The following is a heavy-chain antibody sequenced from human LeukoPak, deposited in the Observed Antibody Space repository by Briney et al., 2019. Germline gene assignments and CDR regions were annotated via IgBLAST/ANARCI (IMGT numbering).Heavy chain of an antibody. Sequence: ASVKVSCKASGYTFTSYGISWVRQAPGQGLEWMGWINAGNGNTKYSQKFQGRVTITRDTSASTAYMELSSLRSEDTAVYYCASGTTYDSSGFHAFDIWGQGTMVTVSS. CDR1: GYTFTSYG. CDR2: INAGNGNT. CDR3: ASGTTYDSSGFHAFDI. J-gene: IGHJ3*02. D-gene: IGHD3-22*01. V-gene: IGHV1-3*01.